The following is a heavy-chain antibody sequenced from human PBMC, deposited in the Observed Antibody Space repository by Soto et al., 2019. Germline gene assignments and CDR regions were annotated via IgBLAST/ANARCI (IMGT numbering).Heavy chain of an antibody. Sequence: ASVKVSCKASGYTFTGYYMHWVRQAPGQGLEWMGWINPNSGGTNYAQKFQGRVTMTRDTSISTAYMELSRLRSDDTAVYYCARDLPYLRFLEWLPTPHGMDVWGQGTTVTVPS. CDR3: ARDLPYLRFLEWLPTPHGMDV. J-gene: IGHJ6*02. CDR1: GYTFTGYY. V-gene: IGHV1-2*02. D-gene: IGHD3-3*01. CDR2: INPNSGGT.